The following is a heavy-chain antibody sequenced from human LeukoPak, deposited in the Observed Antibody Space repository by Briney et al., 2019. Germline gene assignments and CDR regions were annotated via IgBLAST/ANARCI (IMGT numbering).Heavy chain of an antibody. D-gene: IGHD1-26*01. V-gene: IGHV3-53*01. CDR2: IYSGGST. J-gene: IGHJ4*02. Sequence: GGSLRLSCAASGFTISSNYMSWVRQAPGKGLEWVSVIYSGGSTYYSDSVKGRFTISRDNSKNTLYLQMNSLRAEYTAVYYCARGSGSYLGDYFDYWGQGTLVTVSS. CDR1: GFTISSNY. CDR3: ARGSGSYLGDYFDY.